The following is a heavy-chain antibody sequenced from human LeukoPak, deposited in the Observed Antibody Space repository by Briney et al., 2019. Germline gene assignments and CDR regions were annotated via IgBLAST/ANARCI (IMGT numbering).Heavy chain of an antibody. D-gene: IGHD3-22*01. CDR3: AKEAPNQSPTYDSSGLYYRYFDY. V-gene: IGHV3-23*01. J-gene: IGHJ4*02. CDR1: GFTFISYA. Sequence: GETLTLSCAASGFTFISYAMSWVRQAPGKGLEWVSALDGGGGATNYADSVKGRFTISRDNSRNTVYLQMNSLRAEDTAVYYCAKEAPNQSPTYDSSGLYYRYFDYWGQGTLVTVSS. CDR2: LDGGGGAT.